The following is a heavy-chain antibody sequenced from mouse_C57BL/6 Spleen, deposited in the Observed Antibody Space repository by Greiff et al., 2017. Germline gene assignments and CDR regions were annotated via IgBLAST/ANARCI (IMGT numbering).Heavy chain of an antibody. Sequence: VKLVESGPGLVQPSQSLSITCTVSGFSLTSYGVHWVRQSPGKGLEWLGVIWSGGSPDYNAAFISRLSISNDNSKSQVFFKMNSLQADDTAIYYWARGGATVVAGDWYFDVWGTGTTVTVSS. J-gene: IGHJ1*03. CDR2: IWSGGSP. CDR3: ARGGATVVAGDWYFDV. CDR1: GFSLTSYG. V-gene: IGHV2-2*01. D-gene: IGHD1-1*01.